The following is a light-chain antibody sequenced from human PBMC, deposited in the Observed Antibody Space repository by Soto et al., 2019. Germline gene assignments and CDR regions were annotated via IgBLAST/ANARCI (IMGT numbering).Light chain of an antibody. CDR3: QQRSNWPP. CDR1: QSVSSY. Sequence: EIVLTQSPATLSLSPGERATLSCRASQSVSSYLAWYQQKPGQAPRLLIYDASHRATGIPARFSGSGSGTDFTLTISSLEPEHFAVYYCQQRSNWPPFGQGTKLEIK. CDR2: DAS. J-gene: IGKJ2*01. V-gene: IGKV3-11*01.